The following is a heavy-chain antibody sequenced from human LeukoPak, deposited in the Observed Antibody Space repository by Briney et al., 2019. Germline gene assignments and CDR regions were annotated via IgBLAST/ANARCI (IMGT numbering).Heavy chain of an antibody. Sequence: PGGSLRLSCAASGFNLSSYAMSWVRQAPGKGLEWVSAFSSAGSTYYADSVKGRFTISRDNSKNTLFLQMNSLRVEDTAIYYCAKVAPYTSSSFYFDYWGQGTLVTVSS. CDR1: GFNLSSYA. CDR3: AKVAPYTSSSFYFDY. CDR2: FSSAGST. V-gene: IGHV3-23*01. J-gene: IGHJ4*02. D-gene: IGHD6-6*01.